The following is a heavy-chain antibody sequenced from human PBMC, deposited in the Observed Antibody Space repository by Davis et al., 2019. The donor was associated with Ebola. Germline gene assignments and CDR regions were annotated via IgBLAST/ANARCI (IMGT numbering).Heavy chain of an antibody. D-gene: IGHD6-19*01. CDR2: IIPIFGTA. V-gene: IGHV1-69*13. CDR3: ARDLRSWAVASGFGY. J-gene: IGHJ4*02. Sequence: SVKVSCKASGGTFSSYAISWVRQAPGQGLEWMGGIIPIFGTANYAQKFQGRVTITADESTSTAYMELSSLRSEDTAVYYCARDLRSWAVASGFGYWGQGTLVTVSS. CDR1: GGTFSSYA.